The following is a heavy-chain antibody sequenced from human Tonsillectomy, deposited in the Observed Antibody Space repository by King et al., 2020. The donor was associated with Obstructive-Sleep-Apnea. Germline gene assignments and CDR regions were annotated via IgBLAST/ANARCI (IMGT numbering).Heavy chain of an antibody. D-gene: IGHD3-10*01. CDR2: IYYSGST. CDR1: GGSISSYY. CDR3: ARENMVRGVIIPYYYYGMDV. J-gene: IGHJ6*02. Sequence: PLQESGPGLVKPSETLSLTCTVSGGSISSYYWSWIRQPPGKGLEWIGYIYYSGSTNYNPSLKSRVTISVDTSKNQFSLKLSSVTAADTAVYYCARENMVRGVIIPYYYYGMDVWGQGTTVTVSS. V-gene: IGHV4-59*01.